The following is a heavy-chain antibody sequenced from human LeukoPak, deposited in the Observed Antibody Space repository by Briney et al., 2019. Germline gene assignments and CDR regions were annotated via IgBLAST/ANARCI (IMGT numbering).Heavy chain of an antibody. CDR2: IYYSGST. D-gene: IGHD3-22*01. J-gene: IGHJ4*02. Sequence: SETLSLTCNVSGASVSSGSYYWSWIRQHPGKGLEWIGYIYYSGSTYYNPSLKSRVTISVDTSKNQFSLKLSSVTAADTAVYYCARDDSSGLYWGQGTLVTVSS. CDR3: ARDDSSGLY. CDR1: GASVSSGSYY. V-gene: IGHV4-31*03.